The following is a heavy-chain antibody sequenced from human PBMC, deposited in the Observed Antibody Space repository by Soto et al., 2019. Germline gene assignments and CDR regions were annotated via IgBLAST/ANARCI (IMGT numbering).Heavy chain of an antibody. CDR2: MNPGSGDT. Sequence: ASVKVSCKASGGTFSSYAISWVRQAPGQGLEWMGWMNPGSGDTGYAQKFQGRVTMTRDISIATAYMELSSLRSDDTAIYYCARMATFGSLNWFDPWGQGTLVTVSS. V-gene: IGHV1-8*02. CDR1: GGTFSSYA. D-gene: IGHD3-16*01. J-gene: IGHJ5*02. CDR3: ARMATFGSLNWFDP.